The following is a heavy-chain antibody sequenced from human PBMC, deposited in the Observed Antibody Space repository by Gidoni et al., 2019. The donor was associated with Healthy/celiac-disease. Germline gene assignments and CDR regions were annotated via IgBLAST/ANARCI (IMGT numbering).Heavy chain of an antibody. J-gene: IGHJ4*02. CDR2: INAGNGNT. D-gene: IGHD3-10*01. CDR1: GSTFTSYA. CDR3: ARPLWFGEPVFDY. Sequence: QVQLVQSGAEVKKPGASVKVSCKASGSTFTSYAMHWVRQAPGQRLEWMGWINAGNGNTKYSQKFQGRVTITRDTSASTAYMELSSLRSEDTAVYYCARPLWFGEPVFDYWGQGTLVTVSS. V-gene: IGHV1-3*01.